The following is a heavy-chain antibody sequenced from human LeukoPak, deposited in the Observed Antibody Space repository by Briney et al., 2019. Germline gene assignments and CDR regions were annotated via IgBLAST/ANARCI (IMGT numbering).Heavy chain of an antibody. CDR1: SGSITSSSYY. D-gene: IGHD3-9*01. CDR2: IYHSGST. V-gene: IGHV4-39*02. CDR3: AREGEHYDILTGYSKINWFDP. Sequence: PSETLSLTCTVSSGSITSSSYYWGWIRQPPGKDLEWIGSIYHSGSTYYNPSLKSRVTISVDTSKNQFSLKLSSVTAADTAVYYCAREGEHYDILTGYSKINWFDPWGQGTLVTVSS. J-gene: IGHJ5*02.